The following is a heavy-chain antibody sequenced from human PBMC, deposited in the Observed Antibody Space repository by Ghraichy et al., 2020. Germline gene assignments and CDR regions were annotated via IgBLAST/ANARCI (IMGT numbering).Heavy chain of an antibody. CDR3: ARVPKAFIVGAIPPYFDY. J-gene: IGHJ4*02. D-gene: IGHD1-26*01. Sequence: SETLSLTCTVSGGSISSYYWSWIRQPPGKGLEWIGYIYYSGSTNYNPSLKSRVTISVDTSKNQFSLKLSSVTAADTAVYYCARVPKAFIVGAIPPYFDYWGQGTLVTVSS. V-gene: IGHV4-59*01. CDR1: GGSISSYY. CDR2: IYYSGST.